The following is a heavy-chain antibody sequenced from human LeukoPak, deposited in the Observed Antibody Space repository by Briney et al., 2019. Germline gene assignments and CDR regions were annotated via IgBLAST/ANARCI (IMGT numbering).Heavy chain of an antibody. V-gene: IGHV1-24*01. Sequence: SVNVSCKVSGYTLTELSMQWVRPAPGKGLEWMGGFDPEDWETIYAQHFQGRVTMTEDTSTYTAYMALSSLRSEDTAVYYCATAGYCNGGSGSYYFDYWGQGTLVTVSS. CDR2: FDPEDWET. D-gene: IGHD2-15*01. CDR3: ATAGYCNGGSGSYYFDY. J-gene: IGHJ4*02. CDR1: GYTLTELS.